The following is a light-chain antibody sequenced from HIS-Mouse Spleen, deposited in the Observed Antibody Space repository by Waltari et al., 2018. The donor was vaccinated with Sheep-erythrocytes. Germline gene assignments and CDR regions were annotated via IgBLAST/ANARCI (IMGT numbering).Light chain of an antibody. J-gene: IGLJ3*02. Sequence: QSVLTQPPSASGTPGQRVTISCSGSSSNIGSHTVNWYQQLPGTAPKLLIDSNNQRPSGVPERFSGSKSGTSASLAISGLQSEDEADYYCAAWDDSLNGWVFGGGTKLTVL. V-gene: IGLV1-44*01. CDR3: AAWDDSLNGWV. CDR2: SNN. CDR1: SSNIGSHT.